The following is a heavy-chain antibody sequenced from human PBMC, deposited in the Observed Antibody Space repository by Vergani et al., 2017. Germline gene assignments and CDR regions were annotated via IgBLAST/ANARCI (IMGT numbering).Heavy chain of an antibody. CDR1: GFTFSGSA. CDR2: IIDKTYNYAT. Sequence: EVQLVESGGGLVQPGGSLTLSCAASGFTFSGSAMHWVRQPSGKGLAWIGRIIDKTYNYATAYAVSVKGRFIISRDDSKKTAYLQMNRLTIEDTAVYYCYYDFWAGYGSGDVWGKGTTVTVSS. J-gene: IGHJ6*04. D-gene: IGHD3-3*01. V-gene: IGHV3-73*02. CDR3: YYDFWAGYGSGDV.